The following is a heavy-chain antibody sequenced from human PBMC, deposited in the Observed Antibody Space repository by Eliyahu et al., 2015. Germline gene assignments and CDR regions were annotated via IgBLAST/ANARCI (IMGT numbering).Heavy chain of an antibody. D-gene: IGHD6-19*01. CDR3: AKYGAVAGLDL. CDR2: XSGDSDTR. CDR1: GFIFSPYG. Sequence: EVQLVESGGCLVQPGGSLRLSCVAXGFIFSPYGMTWVRQAPGKGLEWLSYXSGDSDTRYYADSVRGRFTVSRDNAQNSLYLQMNSLRDEDTALYYCAKYGAVAGLDLWGQGTLVTVSS. V-gene: IGHV3-48*02. J-gene: IGHJ4*02.